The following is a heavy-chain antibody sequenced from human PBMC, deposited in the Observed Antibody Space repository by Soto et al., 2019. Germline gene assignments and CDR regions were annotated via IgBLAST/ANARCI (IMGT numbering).Heavy chain of an antibody. CDR3: ANTRANPYDYVWGETLHDAFDI. J-gene: IGHJ3*02. V-gene: IGHV3-30*18. D-gene: IGHD3-16*01. CDR1: GFTFSSYG. CDR2: ISYDGSNK. Sequence: QVQLVESGGGVVQPGRSLRLSCAASGFTFSSYGMHWVRQAPGKGLEWVAVISYDGSNKYYADSVKGRFTISRDNSKNTLYLQMNSLRAEDTAVYYCANTRANPYDYVWGETLHDAFDIWGQGTMVTVSS.